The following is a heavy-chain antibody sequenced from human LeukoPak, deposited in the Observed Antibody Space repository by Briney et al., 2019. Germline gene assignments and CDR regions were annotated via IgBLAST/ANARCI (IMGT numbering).Heavy chain of an antibody. CDR1: GFTFSSYS. CDR3: ARDAYCSTTNCKEYFDL. D-gene: IGHD2-2*01. V-gene: IGHV3-21*01. J-gene: IGHJ2*01. CDR2: ISSRSSYI. Sequence: AGSLRLSCAASGFTFSSYSMNWVRQAPGKGLEWVSSISSRSSYIYYADSVKGRFTISRDNAKNSLYLQMNSLRAEDTAVYYCARDAYCSTTNCKEYFDLWGRGTLVTVSS.